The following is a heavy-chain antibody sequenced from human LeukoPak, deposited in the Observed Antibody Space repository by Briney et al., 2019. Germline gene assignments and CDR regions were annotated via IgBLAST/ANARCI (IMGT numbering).Heavy chain of an antibody. CDR3: ARLTLELWFDS. D-gene: IGHD3-10*01. CDR2: ISGSGFST. J-gene: IGHJ5*01. V-gene: IGHV3-23*01. Sequence: GGSLRLSCAASGFTVSNYYMSWVRQAPGKGLEWVSAISGSGFSTYYADSVKGRFTISRDNSKNTLYLQMNSLRAEDTAVYYCARLTLELWFDSWGQGTLVTVSS. CDR1: GFTVSNYY.